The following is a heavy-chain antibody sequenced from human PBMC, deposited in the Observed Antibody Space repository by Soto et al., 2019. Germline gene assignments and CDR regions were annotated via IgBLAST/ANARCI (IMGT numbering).Heavy chain of an antibody. D-gene: IGHD3-22*01. CDR2: IIPIFGTA. CDR1: GGTFSSYA. Sequence: GASVKVSCKASGGTFSSYAISWVRQAPGQGLEWMGGIIPIFGTANYAQKFQGRVTITADESTSTAYMELSSLRSEDTAVYYCARSLVQTSRIVVVIGIGDAFDIWGQGTMVTVSS. V-gene: IGHV1-69*13. CDR3: ARSLVQTSRIVVVIGIGDAFDI. J-gene: IGHJ3*02.